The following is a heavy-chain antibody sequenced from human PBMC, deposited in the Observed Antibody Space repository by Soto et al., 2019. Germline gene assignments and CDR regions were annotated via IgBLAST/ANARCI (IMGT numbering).Heavy chain of an antibody. Sequence: GESLKISCKGSGYSFTSYWIGWVRQMPGKGLEWMGIIYPGGSDTRYSPSFQGQVTISADKSISTAYLQWSSLKASDTAMYYCARFQGVYCSSTSCYKGDYYYYGMDVWGQGTTVTVSS. CDR3: ARFQGVYCSSTSCYKGDYYYYGMDV. D-gene: IGHD2-2*02. J-gene: IGHJ6*02. V-gene: IGHV5-51*01. CDR1: GYSFTSYW. CDR2: IYPGGSDT.